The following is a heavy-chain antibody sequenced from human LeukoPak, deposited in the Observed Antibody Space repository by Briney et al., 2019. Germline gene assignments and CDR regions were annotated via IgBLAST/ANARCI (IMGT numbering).Heavy chain of an antibody. CDR3: ARVGAAAAGHYYYYGMDV. J-gene: IGHJ6*02. D-gene: IGHD6-13*01. V-gene: IGHV3-33*01. CDR2: IWYDGSNK. CDR1: GFTFSSYG. Sequence: PEGSLRLSCAASGFTFSSYGMHWVRQAPGKGREWVAVIWYDGSNKYYADSVKGRFTISRDNPKNTLYLQMNSLRAEDTAAYYCARVGAAAAGHYYYYGMDVWGQGTTVTVSS.